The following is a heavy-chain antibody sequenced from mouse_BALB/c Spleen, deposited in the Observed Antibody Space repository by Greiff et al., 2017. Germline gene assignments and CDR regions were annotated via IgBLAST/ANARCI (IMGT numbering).Heavy chain of an antibody. D-gene: IGHD2-4*01. CDR1: GYTFTSYY. V-gene: IGHV1S81*02. Sequence: QVQLQQSGAELVKPGASVKLSCKASGYTFTSYYMYWVKQRPGQGLEWIGGINPSNGGTNFNEKFKSKATLTVDKSSSTAYMQLSSLTSEDSAVYYCTYDYEDWFAYWGQGTLVTVSA. CDR3: TYDYEDWFAY. J-gene: IGHJ3*01. CDR2: INPSNGGT.